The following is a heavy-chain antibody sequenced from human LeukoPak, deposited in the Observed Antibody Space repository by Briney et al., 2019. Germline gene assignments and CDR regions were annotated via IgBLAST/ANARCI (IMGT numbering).Heavy chain of an antibody. J-gene: IGHJ4*02. V-gene: IGHV3-23*01. CDR1: GFTFSSYA. D-gene: IGHD3-22*01. CDR3: ARAQRTKTYYYDSSGYFFDY. CDR2: ISGSGGST. Sequence: GGSLRLSCAASGFTFSSYAMSWVRQAPGRGLEWVSAISGSGGSTYYADSVKGRFTISRDDSKNTLYLQMNSLRAEDTAVYYCARAQRTKTYYYDSSGYFFDYWGQGTLVTVSS.